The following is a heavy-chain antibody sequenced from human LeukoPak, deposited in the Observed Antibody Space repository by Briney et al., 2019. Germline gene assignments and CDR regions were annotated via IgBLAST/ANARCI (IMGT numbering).Heavy chain of an antibody. CDR3: AKDISNYYYGLDV. D-gene: IGHD3-3*02. V-gene: IGHV3-23*01. Sequence: PGGSLRLSCGASGFNFNTYSMTWVRQAPGKGLAWVSTISGSGGRTYYADSVKGRLTISRDNSKNTLFLQMNSLRADDTAVYYCAKDISNYYYGLDVWGQGTTVTVSS. CDR2: ISGSGGRT. CDR1: GFNFNTYS. J-gene: IGHJ6*02.